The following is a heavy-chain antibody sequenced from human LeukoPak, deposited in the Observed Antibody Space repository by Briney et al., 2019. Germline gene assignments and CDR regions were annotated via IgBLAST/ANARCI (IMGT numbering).Heavy chain of an antibody. CDR2: ITSVFTP. CDR1: GLTFSDYA. D-gene: IGHD2-15*01. CDR3: AKDYSDSRVADVFFEY. Sequence: SGGSLSLSCAASGLTFSDYAMSWFRQAPGKWLEWVSTITSVFTPHYADSVKGRFTISRDNSKNMFHLQLNSLRAEDTAVYYCAKDYSDSRVADVFFEYWGQGTPVTVSS. V-gene: IGHV3-23*01. J-gene: IGHJ4*02.